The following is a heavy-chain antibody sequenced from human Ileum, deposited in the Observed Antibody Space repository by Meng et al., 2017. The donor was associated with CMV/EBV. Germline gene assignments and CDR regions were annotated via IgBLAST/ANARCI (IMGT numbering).Heavy chain of an antibody. J-gene: IGHJ4*02. CDR1: GYSLSSYV. V-gene: IGHV1-18*01. Sequence: SGYSLSSYVASWVRQAPGQGLELMTLISGYNGNTLYAQNLQGIVTVTTDTSTSTAYMELRSLRSDDTAAYYCARDVPSMTMAGGIDYWGQGTLVTVSS. CDR3: ARDVPSMTMAGGIDY. CDR2: ISGYNGNT. D-gene: IGHD6-19*01.